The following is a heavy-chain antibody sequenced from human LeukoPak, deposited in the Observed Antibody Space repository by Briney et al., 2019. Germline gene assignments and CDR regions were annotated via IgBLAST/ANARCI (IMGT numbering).Heavy chain of an antibody. V-gene: IGHV5-51*01. Sequence: GESLKISCKGSGYSFTGYWIGWVRQMPGKGLEWMGIIYPGDSDTRYSPSFQGQVTISADKSISTAYLQWSSLKASDTAMYYCARARRYYDSSGYYYVQGFDIWGQGTMVTVSS. D-gene: IGHD3-22*01. CDR2: IYPGDSDT. CDR3: ARARRYYDSSGYYYVQGFDI. CDR1: GYSFTGYW. J-gene: IGHJ3*02.